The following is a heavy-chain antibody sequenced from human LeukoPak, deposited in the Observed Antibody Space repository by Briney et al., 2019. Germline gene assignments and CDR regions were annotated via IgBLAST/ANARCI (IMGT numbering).Heavy chain of an antibody. V-gene: IGHV3-11*04. CDR3: AREGSSSWETFDY. CDR1: GFTVSSNY. J-gene: IGHJ4*02. D-gene: IGHD6-13*01. Sequence: GGSLRLSCAASGFTVSSNYMSWVRQAPGKGLEWVSYISSSGSTIYYADSVKGRFTISRDNAKNSLYLQMNSLRAEDTAVYYCAREGSSSWETFDYWGQGTLVTVSS. CDR2: ISSSGSTI.